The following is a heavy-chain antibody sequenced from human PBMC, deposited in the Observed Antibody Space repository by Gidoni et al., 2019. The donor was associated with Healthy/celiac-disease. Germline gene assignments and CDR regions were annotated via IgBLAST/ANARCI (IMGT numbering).Heavy chain of an antibody. CDR2: IYYSGST. V-gene: IGHV4-39*01. D-gene: IGHD3-3*01. Sequence: LQLQESGPGLVKPSETLSLTCTVSGGSISSSSYYWGWIRQPPGKGLEWIWRIYYSGSTYYNPSLKSRVTISVDTSKNQFSLKLSSVTAADTAVYYCARTHDYDFWSGGMAWFDPWGQGTLVTVSS. CDR3: ARTHDYDFWSGGMAWFDP. J-gene: IGHJ5*02. CDR1: GGSISSSSYY.